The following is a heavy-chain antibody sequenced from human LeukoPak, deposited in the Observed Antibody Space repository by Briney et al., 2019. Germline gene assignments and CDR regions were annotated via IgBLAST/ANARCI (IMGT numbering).Heavy chain of an antibody. Sequence: SVKVSCKASGFTSTNFAVQWVRQARGQRLEWIGWIIVGSGATKCAQDFQERVTITRDLSTSTLYMELRSLTSEDTAVYYCARVHPLSSGYLLWDYWGQGTLVTVSS. V-gene: IGHV1-58*01. CDR3: ARVHPLSSGYLLWDY. CDR2: IIVGSGAT. D-gene: IGHD3-22*01. CDR1: GFTSTNFA. J-gene: IGHJ4*02.